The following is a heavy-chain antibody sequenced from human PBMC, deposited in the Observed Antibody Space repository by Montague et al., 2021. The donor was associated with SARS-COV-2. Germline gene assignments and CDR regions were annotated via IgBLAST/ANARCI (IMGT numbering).Heavy chain of an antibody. J-gene: IGHJ6*02. D-gene: IGHD6-13*01. CDR3: ARLGRQQLVRLSGMDV. Sequence: SETLSLTCTVSGGSISGSSYYWDWIRQPPGKGLEWIGSIYYSGSTYYNPSLKSRVTMSVDTSKNQFSLKLSSVTAADTAVYYCARLGRQQLVRLSGMDVWGQGTTVTVSS. V-gene: IGHV4-39*07. CDR2: IYYSGST. CDR1: GGSISGSSYY.